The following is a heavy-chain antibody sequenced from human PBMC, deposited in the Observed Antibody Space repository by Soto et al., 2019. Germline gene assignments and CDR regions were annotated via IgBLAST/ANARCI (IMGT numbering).Heavy chain of an antibody. J-gene: IGHJ6*02. D-gene: IGHD3-10*01. CDR2: IYYSGST. CDR1: GGSISSGSYY. Sequence: QVQLQESGPGLVKPSQTLCLTCTVSGGSISSGSYYWSWIRQLPGKGLEWIGYIYYSGSTYYNPSLKSRVTISVDTSKNQFSLKLNSVTAADTAVYYCATRTDYYYGSGSLGGMDVWGQGTTVTVSS. CDR3: ATRTDYYYGSGSLGGMDV. V-gene: IGHV4-31*03.